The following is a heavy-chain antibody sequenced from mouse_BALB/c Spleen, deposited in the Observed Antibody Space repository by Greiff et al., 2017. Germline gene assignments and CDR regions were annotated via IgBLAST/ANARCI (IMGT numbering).Heavy chain of an antibody. CDR2: ISCYNRAT. CDR3: PYYRYDGAWFAY. Sequence: VQLKESGPELVNPVASVKISCKASGYSFTGYYIHWVKQGPRKSLEWIGYISCYNRATSYNQKFKGKAIFTVDKSSSTAYMQFNSLTSEDSAVYYCPYYRYDGAWFAYWGQGTLVTVSA. J-gene: IGHJ3*01. CDR1: GYSFTGYY. V-gene: IGHV1-42*01. D-gene: IGHD2-14*01.